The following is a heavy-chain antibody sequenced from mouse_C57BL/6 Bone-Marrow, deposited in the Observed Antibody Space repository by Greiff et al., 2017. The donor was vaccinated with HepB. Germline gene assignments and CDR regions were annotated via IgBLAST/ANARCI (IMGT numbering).Heavy chain of an antibody. D-gene: IGHD2-4*01. V-gene: IGHV8-8*01. Sequence: QVTLKECGPGILQPSQSLSLTCSFSGFSLSTFGMGVGWIRQPSGKGLEWLAHIWWDDDKYYNPALKSRLTISKDTSKNQVFLKIANVDTADTATYYCARIGRWDDYDIFAYWGQGTLVTVSA. CDR1: GFSLSTFGMG. J-gene: IGHJ3*01. CDR3: ARIGRWDDYDIFAY. CDR2: IWWDDDK.